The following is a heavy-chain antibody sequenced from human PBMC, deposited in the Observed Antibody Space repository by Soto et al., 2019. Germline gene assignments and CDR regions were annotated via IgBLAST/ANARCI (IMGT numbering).Heavy chain of an antibody. D-gene: IGHD3-22*01. V-gene: IGHV4-30-4*01. CDR3: ARARITMIVLAPGMYNWFDP. Sequence: QVQLQESGPGLVKPSQTLSLTCTVSGGSISSGDYYWSWIRQPPGKGLEWIGYIYYSGSTNYNPSLKSRFTRSETTSKNQLSLKRSSVTAADTAVYYCARARITMIVLAPGMYNWFDPWGQGTLVTVSS. CDR2: IYYSGST. J-gene: IGHJ5*02. CDR1: GGSISSGDYY.